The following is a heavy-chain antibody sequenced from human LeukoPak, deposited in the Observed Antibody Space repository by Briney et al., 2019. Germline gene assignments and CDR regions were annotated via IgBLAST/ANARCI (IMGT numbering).Heavy chain of an antibody. Sequence: PSETLSLTCTVSGGSISSYYWSWIRHPAGKGLEWIGRIYTSGSTNYNPSLKSRVTISVDKSKNQFSLKLSSVTAADTAVYYCARDWTVWFGELPNWFDPWGQGTLVTVSS. CDR1: GGSISSYY. CDR2: IYTSGST. D-gene: IGHD3-10*01. J-gene: IGHJ5*02. CDR3: ARDWTVWFGELPNWFDP. V-gene: IGHV4-4*07.